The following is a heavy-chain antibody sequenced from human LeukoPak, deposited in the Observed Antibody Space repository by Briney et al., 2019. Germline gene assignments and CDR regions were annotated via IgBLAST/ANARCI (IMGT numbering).Heavy chain of an antibody. D-gene: IGHD6-13*01. CDR3: TKRSAAGTVGYFDY. CDR1: GFTFSSYW. V-gene: IGHV3-7*03. Sequence: GGSLRLSCAASGFTFSSYWMSWVRQAPGKGLEWVANIKKDGSENYYVDSVKGRFTISRDNAKNSLYLQMNSLRAEDTALYYCTKRSAAGTVGYFDYWGQGTLVTVSS. J-gene: IGHJ4*02. CDR2: IKKDGSEN.